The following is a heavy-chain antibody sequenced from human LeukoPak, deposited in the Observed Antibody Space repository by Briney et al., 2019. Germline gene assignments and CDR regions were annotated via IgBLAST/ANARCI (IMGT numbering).Heavy chain of an antibody. CDR1: GGSFSGYY. Sequence: SETLSLTCAVYGGSFSGYYWSWIRQPPGKGLEWIGEIDHSGSTNYNPSLKSRVTISVDTSKNQLSLKLSSVTAADTAVYYCASRGWGIAAAGSWGQGTLVTVSS. CDR3: ASRGWGIAAAGS. J-gene: IGHJ5*02. V-gene: IGHV4-34*01. CDR2: IDHSGST. D-gene: IGHD6-13*01.